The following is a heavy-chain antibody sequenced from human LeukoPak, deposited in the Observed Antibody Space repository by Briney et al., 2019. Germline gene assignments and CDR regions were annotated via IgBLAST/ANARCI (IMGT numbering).Heavy chain of an antibody. CDR1: GGSISSGGYY. D-gene: IGHD3-22*01. V-gene: IGHV4-31*03. Sequence: PSQTLSLTCTVSGGSISSGGYYWSWIRQHPGKGLEWIGYFYYSGSTYYNPSLKSRVTISVDTSKNQFSLKLSSVTAADTAVYYCARDMYDSSGFDYWGQGTLVTVSS. CDR2: FYYSGST. J-gene: IGHJ4*02. CDR3: ARDMYDSSGFDY.